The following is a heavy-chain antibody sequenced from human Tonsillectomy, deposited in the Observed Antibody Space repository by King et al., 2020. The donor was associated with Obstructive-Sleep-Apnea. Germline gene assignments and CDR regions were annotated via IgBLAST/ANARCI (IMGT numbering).Heavy chain of an antibody. CDR2: INSGGRT. D-gene: IGHD3-22*01. CDR3: AREGYYDSSGYFDY. CDR1: GFTVSSNY. J-gene: IGHJ4*02. V-gene: IGHV3-66*01. Sequence: VQLVESGGGLVQPGGSLRLSCAASGFTVSSNYMSWVRQAPGKGLEWVSVINSGGRTNYGDSVKGRFTISRDNSKNTLYLQMNSLRAEDTAVYYCAREGYYDSSGYFDYWGQGTLVTVSS.